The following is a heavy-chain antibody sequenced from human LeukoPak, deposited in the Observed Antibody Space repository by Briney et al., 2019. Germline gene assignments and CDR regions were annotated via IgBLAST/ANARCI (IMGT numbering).Heavy chain of an antibody. CDR1: GGTFSSYA. D-gene: IGHD1-14*01. CDR2: IIPIFGTA. V-gene: IGHV1-69*05. CDR3: ARDPEQRWFDP. J-gene: IGHJ5*02. Sequence: GASVKVSCKASGGTFSSYAISWVRQAPGQGLEWMGRIIPIFGTANYAQKFQGRVTITTDGSTSTAYMELSSLRSEDTAVYYCARDPEQRWFDPWGQGTLVTVSS.